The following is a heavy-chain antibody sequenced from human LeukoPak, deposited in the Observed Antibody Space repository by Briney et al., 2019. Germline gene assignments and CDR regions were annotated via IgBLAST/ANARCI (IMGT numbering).Heavy chain of an antibody. CDR3: ARGFAYDSSGYYLPDHY. D-gene: IGHD3-22*01. Sequence: SVKVSRKASGGTFSSYAISWVRQAPGQGLEWMGGIIPIFGTANYAQKFQGRVTITADESTSTAYMELSSLRSEDTAVYYCARGFAYDSSGYYLPDHYWGQGTLVTVSS. CDR1: GGTFSSYA. V-gene: IGHV1-69*13. J-gene: IGHJ4*02. CDR2: IIPIFGTA.